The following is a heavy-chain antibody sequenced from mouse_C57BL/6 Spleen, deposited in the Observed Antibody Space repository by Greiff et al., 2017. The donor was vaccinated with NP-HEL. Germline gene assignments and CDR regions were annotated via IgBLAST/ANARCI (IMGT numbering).Heavy chain of an antibody. CDR2: ISNGGGST. D-gene: IGHD1-1*01. CDR1: GFTFSDYY. CDR3: ARPNHYLVLRDWYFDV. V-gene: IGHV5-12*01. J-gene: IGHJ1*03. Sequence: EVQGVESGGGLVQPGGSLKLSCAASGFTFSDYYMYWVRQTPEKRLEWVAYISNGGGSTYYPDTVKGRFTISRDNAKNTLYLQMSRLKSEDTAMYYCARPNHYLVLRDWYFDVWGTGTTVTVSS.